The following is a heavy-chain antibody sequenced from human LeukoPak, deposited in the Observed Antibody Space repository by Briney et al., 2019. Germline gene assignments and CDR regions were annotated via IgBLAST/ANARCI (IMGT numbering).Heavy chain of an antibody. J-gene: IGHJ6*04. CDR2: IYYSGST. CDR3: ARDHYYGSGDDYYYYGMDV. Sequence: SLTLSVTCTVSGGSVSNCSYYWSWIRQPPGKGLEWIGYIYYSGSTNYNPSLKSRVTISVDTSKNQFSLKLSSVTGADTAVYYCARDHYYGSGDDYYYYGMDVWGKGTTVTVSS. V-gene: IGHV4-61*01. CDR1: GGSVSNCSYY. D-gene: IGHD3-10*01.